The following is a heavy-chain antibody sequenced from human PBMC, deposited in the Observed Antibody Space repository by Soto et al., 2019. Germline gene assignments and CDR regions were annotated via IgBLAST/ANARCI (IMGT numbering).Heavy chain of an antibody. Sequence: GGSLTLSCAASGFTFSSYAMSWVRQAPGKGLEWVSAISGSGGSTYYADSVKGRFTISRDNSKNTLYLQMNSLRAEDTAVYYCAREGEYCSSTSCYYYYYYYMDVWGKGTTVTVSS. CDR3: AREGEYCSSTSCYYYYYYYMDV. D-gene: IGHD2-2*01. CDR1: GFTFSSYA. V-gene: IGHV3-23*01. J-gene: IGHJ6*03. CDR2: ISGSGGST.